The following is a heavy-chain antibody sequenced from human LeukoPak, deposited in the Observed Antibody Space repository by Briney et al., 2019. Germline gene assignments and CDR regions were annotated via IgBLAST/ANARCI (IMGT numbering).Heavy chain of an antibody. CDR2: ISGSGGST. CDR3: AKADSSSWYFPFDY. J-gene: IGHJ4*02. CDR1: GFTFSSYT. V-gene: IGHV3-23*01. Sequence: GGSLRLPCAASGFTFSSYTMNWVRQAPGKGLEWVSAISGSGGSTYYADSVKGRFTISRDNSKNTLYLQMNSLRAEDTAVYYCAKADSSSWYFPFDYWGQGTLVTVSS. D-gene: IGHD6-13*01.